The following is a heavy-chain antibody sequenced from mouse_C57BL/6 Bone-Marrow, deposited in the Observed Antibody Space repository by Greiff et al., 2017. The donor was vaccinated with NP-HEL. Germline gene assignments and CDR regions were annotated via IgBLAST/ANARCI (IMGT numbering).Heavy chain of an antibody. CDR1: GYTFTSYW. Sequence: QVQLQQPGAELVKPGASVKLSCKASGYTFTSYWMQWVKQRPGQGLEWIGEIDPSDSYTNYNQKFKGKATLTVDTSSSTAYMELNSLTSADSAVYYCARESLYCYGFAYWGQGTLVTVSA. J-gene: IGHJ3*01. D-gene: IGHD2-12*01. CDR3: ARESLYCYGFAY. V-gene: IGHV1-50*01. CDR2: IDPSDSYT.